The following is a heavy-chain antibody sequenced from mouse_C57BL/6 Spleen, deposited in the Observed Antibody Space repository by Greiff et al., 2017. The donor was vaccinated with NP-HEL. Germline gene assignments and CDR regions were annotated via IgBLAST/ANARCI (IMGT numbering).Heavy chain of an antibody. CDR1: GYSITSGYY. Sequence: ESGPGLVKPSQSLSLTCSVTGYSITSGYYWNWIRQFPGNKLEWMGYISYDGSNNYNPSLKNRISITRDTSKNQFFLKLNSVTTEDTATYYCARDLYDGQGDWYFDVWGTGTTVTVSS. D-gene: IGHD2-3*01. J-gene: IGHJ1*03. V-gene: IGHV3-6*01. CDR2: ISYDGSN. CDR3: ARDLYDGQGDWYFDV.